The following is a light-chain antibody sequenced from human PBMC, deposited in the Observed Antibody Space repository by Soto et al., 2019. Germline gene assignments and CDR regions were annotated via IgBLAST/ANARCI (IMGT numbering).Light chain of an antibody. CDR2: SAS. CDR3: QQADSLPT. V-gene: IGKV1-12*01. Sequence: DIQMTQSPSFVSASVGDRVTITCRASQGISKWLAWYQQKPGKAPQLLIYSASSLQSVVPSRFSGSGSGTDFTLTISSLQPEDSATFYCQQADSLPTFGGGTKVEI. J-gene: IGKJ4*01. CDR1: QGISKW.